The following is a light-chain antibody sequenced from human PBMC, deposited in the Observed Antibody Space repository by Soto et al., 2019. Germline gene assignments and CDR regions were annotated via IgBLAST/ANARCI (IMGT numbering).Light chain of an antibody. CDR2: DVS. CDR1: SSDVGGYNY. Sequence: LTQPASVSGSPGQSITISCTGTSSDVGGYNYVSWYQQHPGKAPKLMIYDVSNRPSGVSNRFSGSKSGNTAPLTISGLQAKDEADYYCSSYTSSSTNVFGTGTKVTVL. V-gene: IGLV2-14*01. CDR3: SSYTSSSTNV. J-gene: IGLJ1*01.